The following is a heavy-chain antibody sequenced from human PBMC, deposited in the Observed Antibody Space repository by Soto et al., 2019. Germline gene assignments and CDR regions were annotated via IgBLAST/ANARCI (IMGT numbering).Heavy chain of an antibody. D-gene: IGHD1-26*01. CDR3: ARAGLSGSYSIDY. J-gene: IGHJ4*02. Sequence: SETLSLTCTVSGGSISSYYWSWIRQPPGKGLEWIGYIYYSGSTNYNPSLKSRVTISVDTSKNQFSLKLSSVTAADTAVYYCARAGLSGSYSIDYWGQGTLVTVSS. CDR2: IYYSGST. V-gene: IGHV4-59*01. CDR1: GGSISSYY.